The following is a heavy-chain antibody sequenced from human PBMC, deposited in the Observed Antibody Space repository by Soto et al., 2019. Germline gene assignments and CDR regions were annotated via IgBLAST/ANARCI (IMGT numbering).Heavy chain of an antibody. CDR1: GFTFSSYA. CDR2: ISYDGSNK. J-gene: IGHJ4*02. D-gene: IGHD3-10*01. CDR3: ARAYGTMVRGVVADF. Sequence: QVQLVESGGGVVQPGRSLRLSCAASGFTFSSYAMHWVRQAPGKGLEWVAVISYDGSNKYYADSVKGRFTISRDNSKNTLYLQMNSLRAEDTAVYYCARAYGTMVRGVVADFWGQGTLVTVSS. V-gene: IGHV3-30-3*01.